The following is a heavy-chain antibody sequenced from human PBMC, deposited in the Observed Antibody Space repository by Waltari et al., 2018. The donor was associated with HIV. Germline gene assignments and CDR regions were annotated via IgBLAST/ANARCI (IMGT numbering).Heavy chain of an antibody. Sequence: TGGDTIRPGGSLRLSCGAPGFNFYKQYVTGVRQSPERGLEWICVLYPDDTTHYAESVRGRFDISRRSSKNSVDLIINNLLFEDSAIYYCATGVRYLGPWGQGTPVTVSA. D-gene: IGHD3-16*02. CDR1: GFNFYKQY. J-gene: IGHJ5*02. CDR2: LYPDDTT. V-gene: IGHV3-53*02. CDR3: ATGVRYLGP.